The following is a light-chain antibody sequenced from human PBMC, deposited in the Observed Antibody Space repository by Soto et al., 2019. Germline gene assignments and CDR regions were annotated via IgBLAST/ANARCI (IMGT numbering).Light chain of an antibody. Sequence: EIVMTQSPATLSVSPVERATLSCGASQSISINLAWFQQNPGQAPRLLISGASTRAAGIPARFSGSGSGTEFTLTISSLQSEDFATYYCQQYNDWPRTFGQGTKVDIK. J-gene: IGKJ1*01. CDR3: QQYNDWPRT. CDR1: QSISIN. CDR2: GAS. V-gene: IGKV3-15*01.